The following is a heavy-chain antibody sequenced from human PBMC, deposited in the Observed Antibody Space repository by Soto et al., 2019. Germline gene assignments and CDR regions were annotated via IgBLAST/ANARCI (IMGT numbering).Heavy chain of an antibody. CDR3: AKDRKSGSGWYWDY. D-gene: IGHD6-19*01. J-gene: IGHJ4*02. CDR1: GFTFSDYA. Sequence: GSLRLSCAASGFTFSDYAMSWVRRAPGKGLEWVSAISASGGTTYYADSVRGRFTISRDNSKNTLYLQMNSLRAEDTVVYYCAKDRKSGSGWYWDYWGQGTLVTSPQ. V-gene: IGHV3-23*01. CDR2: ISASGGTT.